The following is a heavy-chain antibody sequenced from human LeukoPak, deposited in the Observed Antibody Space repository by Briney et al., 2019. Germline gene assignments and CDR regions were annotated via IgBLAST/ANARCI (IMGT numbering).Heavy chain of an antibody. CDR2: IDPSDSYT. CDR3: ARQSQTDNWFDP. Sequence: PGESLKISCKGSGYRFTSYWISWVRPMPGKGLGWMGRIDPSDSYTNYSPSFQGHVTISADKSISTAYLQWSSLKASDTAMYYCARQSQTDNWFDPWGQGTLVTVSS. V-gene: IGHV5-10-1*01. CDR1: GYRFTSYW. J-gene: IGHJ5*02.